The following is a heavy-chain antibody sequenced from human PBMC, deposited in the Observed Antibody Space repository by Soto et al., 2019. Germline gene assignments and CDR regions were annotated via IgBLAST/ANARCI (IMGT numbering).Heavy chain of an antibody. CDR3: ARHDVVVPRAIPDFDS. V-gene: IGHV1-18*01. CDR2: MSPDSGNT. D-gene: IGHD2-2*02. Sequence: GASVKVSCKTSGYPFTRLDINWVRQATGQGLEWMGWMSPDSGNTGYAQKLQGRVTMTTDTSTTTAYMELRSLRSDDTAVYYCARHDVVVPRAIPDFDSWGQGTLVTVSS. J-gene: IGHJ5*01. CDR1: GYPFTRLD.